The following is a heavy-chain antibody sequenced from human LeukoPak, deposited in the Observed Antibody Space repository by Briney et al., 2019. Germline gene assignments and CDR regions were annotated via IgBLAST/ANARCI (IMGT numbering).Heavy chain of an antibody. Sequence: GGSLRLSCAASGFTFSSYSMNWVRQAPGKGLEWVSAISGSGGSTYYADSVKGRFTISRDNSKNTLYLQMNSLRAEDTAVYYCAKDPRYCSGGSCYYYYYYYMDVWGKGTTVTVSS. V-gene: IGHV3-23*01. D-gene: IGHD2-15*01. CDR3: AKDPRYCSGGSCYYYYYYYMDV. CDR1: GFTFSSYS. J-gene: IGHJ6*03. CDR2: ISGSGGST.